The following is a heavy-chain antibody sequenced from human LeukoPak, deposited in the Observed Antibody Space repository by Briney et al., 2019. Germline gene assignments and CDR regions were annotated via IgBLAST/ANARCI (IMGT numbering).Heavy chain of an antibody. CDR2: IIPIFGTA. CDR1: GGTFSSYA. V-gene: IGHV1-69*13. D-gene: IGHD1-26*01. J-gene: IGHJ3*02. Sequence: ASVKVSCKASGGTFSSYAISWVRQAPGQGLEWMGGIIPIFGTANYAQKFQGRATITADESTSTAYMELSSLRSEDTAVYYCATASGGVVGAVDAFDIWGQGTMVTVSS. CDR3: ATASGGVVGAVDAFDI.